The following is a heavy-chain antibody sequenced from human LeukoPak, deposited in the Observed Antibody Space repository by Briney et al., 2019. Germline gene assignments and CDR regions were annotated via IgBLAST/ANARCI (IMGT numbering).Heavy chain of an antibody. J-gene: IGHJ4*02. D-gene: IGHD4/OR15-4a*01. Sequence: QSGGSLRLSCAASGFTFSSYAMSWVRQAPGKGLEWVSAISGSGGSTYYAASVKGRFSISRDNSKNTLYLQMNSLRAEDTAVYYCARRAGAYSHPYDYWGQGTLVTVSS. CDR3: ARRAGAYSHPYDY. CDR2: ISGSGGST. V-gene: IGHV3-23*01. CDR1: GFTFSSYA.